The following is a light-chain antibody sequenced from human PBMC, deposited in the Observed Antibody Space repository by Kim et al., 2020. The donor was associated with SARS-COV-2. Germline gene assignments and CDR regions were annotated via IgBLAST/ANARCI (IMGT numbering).Light chain of an antibody. Sequence: PAGTVTLTSDSSPGPVTSGHFPYWFQQKPGQAPTTLIFDTGNRHSWTPARFSGSLLGGKAALTLSAARPEDEADYYCLLSYSDSRVFGGGTQLTVL. CDR3: LLSYSDSRV. V-gene: IGLV7-46*01. CDR1: PGPVTSGHF. CDR2: DTG. J-gene: IGLJ2*01.